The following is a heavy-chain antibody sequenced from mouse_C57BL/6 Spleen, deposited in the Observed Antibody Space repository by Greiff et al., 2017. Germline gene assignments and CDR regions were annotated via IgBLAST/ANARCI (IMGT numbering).Heavy chain of an antibody. CDR1: GYAFSSSW. J-gene: IGHJ4*01. Sequence: QVQLKQSGPELVKPGASVKISCKASGYAFSSSWMNWVKQRPGEGLEWIGRIYPGDGDTNYNGKFKGKATLTADTSSSTAYLQLSSLTSEDAAVYFCARLERVGAMGGWGQGTSVTVSS. CDR3: ARLERVGAMGG. V-gene: IGHV1-82*01. CDR2: IYPGDGDT.